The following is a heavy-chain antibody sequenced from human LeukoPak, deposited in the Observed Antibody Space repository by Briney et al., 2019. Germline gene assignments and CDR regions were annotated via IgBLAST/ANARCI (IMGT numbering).Heavy chain of an antibody. Sequence: GRSLRLSCAASGFTFSSYAMSWVRQAPGKGLEWVSAISGSGGNTYYGDSVKGRFTISSDNSKNTLYLQMNSLRAEDTAVYFCALLGGPSVTSPSWYFDLWGRGTLVTVSS. J-gene: IGHJ2*01. CDR2: ISGSGGNT. CDR1: GFTFSSYA. D-gene: IGHD4-17*01. V-gene: IGHV3-23*01. CDR3: ALLGGPSVTSPSWYFDL.